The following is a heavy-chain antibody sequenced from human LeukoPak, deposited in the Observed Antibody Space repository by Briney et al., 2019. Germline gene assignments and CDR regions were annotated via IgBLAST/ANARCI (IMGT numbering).Heavy chain of an antibody. CDR3: ARNSHYYDSSGYYLDY. Sequence: SETLSLTCAVYGGSFSGYYWSWIRQPPGKGLEWIGEINHSGSTNYNPSLKSRVTISVDTPKNQFSLKLSSVTAADTAVYYCARNSHYYDSSGYYLDYWGQGTLVTVSP. CDR2: INHSGST. J-gene: IGHJ4*02. V-gene: IGHV4-34*01. D-gene: IGHD3-22*01. CDR1: GGSFSGYY.